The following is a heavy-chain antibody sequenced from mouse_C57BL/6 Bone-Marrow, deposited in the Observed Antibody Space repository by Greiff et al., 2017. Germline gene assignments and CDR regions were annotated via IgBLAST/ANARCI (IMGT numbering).Heavy chain of an antibody. D-gene: IGHD3-2*02. CDR3: ARSGQLRLLFAY. J-gene: IGHJ3*01. CDR2: INPYNGGT. Sequence: EVQLQQSGPVLVKPGASVKMSCKASGYTFTDYYMNWVKQSHGKSLEWIGVINPYNGGTSHNQKFKGKATLTVDKSSSTAYMELNSLTSEDSAVYYCARSGQLRLLFAYWGQGTLVTVSA. CDR1: GYTFTDYY. V-gene: IGHV1-19*01.